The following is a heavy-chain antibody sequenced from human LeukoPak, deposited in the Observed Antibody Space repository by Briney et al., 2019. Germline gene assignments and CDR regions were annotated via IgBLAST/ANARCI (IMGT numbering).Heavy chain of an antibody. D-gene: IGHD3-3*01. V-gene: IGHV3-23*01. CDR1: GFTFSSYA. J-gene: IGHJ5*02. CDR3: ARFGVSRLPFDP. Sequence: GGSLRLSCAASGFTFSSYAMSWVRQAPGKGLDWVSAIGSGGVNRFYADSVKGRFTISRDNSKNTLYLQMNSLRVEDTAVYYCARFGVSRLPFDPWGQGTLVTVSS. CDR2: IGSGGVNR.